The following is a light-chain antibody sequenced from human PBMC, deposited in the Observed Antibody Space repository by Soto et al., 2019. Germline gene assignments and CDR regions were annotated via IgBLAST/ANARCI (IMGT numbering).Light chain of an antibody. CDR2: KDT. CDR3: QSVDSSGNSVV. J-gene: IGLJ2*01. V-gene: IGLV3-25*03. CDR1: ALPDKF. Sequence: SSELTQPLSVSVSPGQTARITCSGEALPDKFASWYQQKPGQAPVVVIYKDTERPSGIPERFSGSGSGTTVTLTISGVQAEDEADYYCQSVDSSGNSVVFGGGTKLTVL.